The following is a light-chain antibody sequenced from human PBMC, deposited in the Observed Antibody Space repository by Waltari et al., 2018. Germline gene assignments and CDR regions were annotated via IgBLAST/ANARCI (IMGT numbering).Light chain of an antibody. V-gene: IGLV2-8*01. CDR3: SSYAGSKNLV. J-gene: IGLJ2*01. CDR2: KVT. Sequence: QSALTQPPSASGSPGQSVTISCTGTSSDVGGYDLVSWYQQHPGKAPKLMISKVTKRPAGVPDRFSGSKSGNTASLTVSGLQAEDEADYYCSSYAGSKNLVVGGGTKLTVL. CDR1: SSDVGGYDL.